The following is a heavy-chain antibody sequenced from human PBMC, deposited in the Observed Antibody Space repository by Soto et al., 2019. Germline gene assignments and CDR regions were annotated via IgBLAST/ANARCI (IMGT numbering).Heavy chain of an antibody. CDR3: ARDEYQLLYRGWDNWFDP. V-gene: IGHV1-69*01. CDR1: GGTFSSYA. CDR2: IIPIFGTA. Sequence: QVQLVQSGAEVKKPGSSVKVSCKASGGTFSSYAISWVRQAPGQGLEWMGGIIPIFGTANYAQKFQGRVTITADESTSTAYMELSSLRSEDTAVYYCARDEYQLLYRGWDNWFDPWGQGTLVTVSS. D-gene: IGHD2-2*02. J-gene: IGHJ5*02.